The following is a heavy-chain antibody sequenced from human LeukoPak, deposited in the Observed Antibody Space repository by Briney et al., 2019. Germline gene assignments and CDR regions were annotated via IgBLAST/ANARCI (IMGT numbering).Heavy chain of an antibody. D-gene: IGHD1-26*01. Sequence: GGSLRLSCAASGFTFSSYEMNWVRQAPGKGLEWVSYISSSGSNIYYADSVKGRFTISRDNAKNSLYLQMNSLRAEDTAVYYCARELYSGTYNYWSQGTLVTVSS. V-gene: IGHV3-48*03. J-gene: IGHJ4*02. CDR1: GFTFSSYE. CDR3: ARELYSGTYNY. CDR2: ISSSGSNI.